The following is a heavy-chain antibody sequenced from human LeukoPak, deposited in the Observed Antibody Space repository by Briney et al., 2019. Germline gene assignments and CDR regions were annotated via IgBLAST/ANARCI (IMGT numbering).Heavy chain of an antibody. V-gene: IGHV4-59*08. J-gene: IGHJ4*01. D-gene: IGHD3-16*01. CDR3: GRHRDYYET. Sequence: NASETLSLTCTVSGSSINNNFWTWIRQPPGKGLEWIGHIYSTGSANYNPSLKCRVLISGDTSKNQISLKLTSVTAADTAVYFCGRHRDYYETWGHGTLVTVSS. CDR1: GSSINNNF. CDR2: IYSTGSA.